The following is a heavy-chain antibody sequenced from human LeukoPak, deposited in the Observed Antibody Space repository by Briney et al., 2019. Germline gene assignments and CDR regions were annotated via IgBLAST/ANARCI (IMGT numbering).Heavy chain of an antibody. D-gene: IGHD2-15*01. V-gene: IGHV1-2*02. CDR3: ARVPEVDDAFDI. CDR1: GYTFTGYY. J-gene: IGHJ3*02. CDR2: INPNSGGT. Sequence: ASVKVSCKASGYTFTGYYMHWVRQAPGQGLEWMGWINPNSGGTNYAQKFQGKVTMTRDTSISTAYMELSRLRSDDTAVYYCARVPEVDDAFDIWGQGTMVTVSS.